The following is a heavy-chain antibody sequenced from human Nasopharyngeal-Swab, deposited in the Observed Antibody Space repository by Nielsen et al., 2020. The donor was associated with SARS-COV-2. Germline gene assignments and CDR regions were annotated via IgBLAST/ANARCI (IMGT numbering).Heavy chain of an antibody. CDR1: GGSISSYY. J-gene: IGHJ6*02. CDR2: INHSGST. CDR3: ARGPHRRITIFGVVIESYYYGMDV. D-gene: IGHD3-3*01. Sequence: SETLSLTCTVSGGSISSYYWSWIRQPPGKGLEWIGEINHSGSTNYNPSLKSRVTISVDTSKNQFSLKLTSVTAADTAVYYCARGPHRRITIFGVVIESYYYGMDVWGQGTTVTVSS. V-gene: IGHV4-34*01.